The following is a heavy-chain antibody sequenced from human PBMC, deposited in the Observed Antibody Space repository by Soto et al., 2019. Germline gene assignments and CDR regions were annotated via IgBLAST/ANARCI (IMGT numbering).Heavy chain of an antibody. CDR1: GFTFSSYG. Sequence: SLRLSCAASGFTFSSYGMHWVRQAPGKGLEWVAVISYDGSNKYYADSVKGRFTISRDNSKNTLYLQMNGLRAEDTAVYYCAKDLKPLWFGELCFDYWGQGTLVTVSS. CDR2: ISYDGSNK. V-gene: IGHV3-30*18. D-gene: IGHD3-10*01. J-gene: IGHJ4*02. CDR3: AKDLKPLWFGELCFDY.